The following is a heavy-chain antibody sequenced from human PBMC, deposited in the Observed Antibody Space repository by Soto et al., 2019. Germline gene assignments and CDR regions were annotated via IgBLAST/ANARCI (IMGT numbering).Heavy chain of an antibody. CDR2: IYYRGST. V-gene: IGHV4-30-4*01. J-gene: IGHJ6*02. D-gene: IGHD3-22*01. CDR3: ARVGGPMIVGGTDV. Sequence: QVQLQESGPGLVNPSQTLSLTCTVSGGSISSGDYYWSWIRQPPGKGLELIGYIYYRGSTNYNPSLRSRVTKSVDTSKHQYALKLSSVTAADTAGYYCARVGGPMIVGGTDVWGQGTTVTVSS. CDR1: GGSISSGDYY.